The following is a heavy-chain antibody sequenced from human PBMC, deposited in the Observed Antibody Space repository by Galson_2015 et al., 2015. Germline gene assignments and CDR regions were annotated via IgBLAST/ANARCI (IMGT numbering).Heavy chain of an antibody. J-gene: IGHJ4*02. CDR1: GFSLSTSGVG. V-gene: IGHV2-5*02. D-gene: IGHD6-6*01. Sequence: PALVKPTQTLTLTCSFSGFSLSTSGVGVGWIRQSPGKALEWLALIYWDDDKHYSPSLKSSLTITKDTSKNQVVLTMTNMDPVDTATYYCARQKYSSFYFDYWGQGTLVTVSS. CDR2: IYWDDDK. CDR3: ARQKYSSFYFDY.